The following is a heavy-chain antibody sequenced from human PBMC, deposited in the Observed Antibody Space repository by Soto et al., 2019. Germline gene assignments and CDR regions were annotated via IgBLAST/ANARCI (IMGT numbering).Heavy chain of an antibody. CDR1: GYTFTRYW. J-gene: IGHJ4*02. CDR2: ISAYNGNT. V-gene: IGHV1-18*01. Sequence: PPVKVSCKASGYTFTRYWISWVRQAPGQGLEWMGWISAYNGNTNYAQKLQGRVTMTTDASTSTAYMELRSLRSDDTAVYYCARVGMHDFWSGLVYNYWGQGTLVTVSS. D-gene: IGHD3-3*01. CDR3: ARVGMHDFWSGLVYNY.